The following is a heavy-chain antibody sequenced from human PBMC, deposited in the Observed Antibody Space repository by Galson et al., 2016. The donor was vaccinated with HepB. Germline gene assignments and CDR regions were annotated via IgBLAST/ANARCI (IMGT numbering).Heavy chain of an antibody. CDR3: TRLKEMPTVENAFDI. Sequence: SLRLSCAASKFIFSNVWMSWVRQAPGKGLEWVGRIKSKANSYATASAASVKGRFTISRDDSENRAYLQMNSLKTENTAVYYCTRLKEMPTVENAFDIRGQGTMVTVSS. J-gene: IGHJ3*02. CDR2: IKSKANSYAT. CDR1: KFIFSNVW. D-gene: IGHD5-24*01. V-gene: IGHV3-73*01.